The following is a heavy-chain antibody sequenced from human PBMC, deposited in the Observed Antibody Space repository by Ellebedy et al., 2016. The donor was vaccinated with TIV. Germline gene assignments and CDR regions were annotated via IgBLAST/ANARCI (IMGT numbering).Heavy chain of an antibody. D-gene: IGHD3-16*01. CDR3: GRGRYDESSVGLEH. V-gene: IGHV3-7*02. CDR2: IKEDGSEK. CDR1: GFTFSRFW. Sequence: GGSLRLSXVVSGFTFSRFWMSWVRQAPGKGLEWVANIKEDGSEKKYVDSVKGRFTISRDNGRRTLFLQMNSLRDEDTAVYYCGRGRYDESSVGLEHWGQGILVTVSS. J-gene: IGHJ4*02.